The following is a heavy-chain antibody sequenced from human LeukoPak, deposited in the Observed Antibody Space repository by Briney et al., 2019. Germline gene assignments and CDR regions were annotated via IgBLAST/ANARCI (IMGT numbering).Heavy chain of an antibody. CDR1: GFTFDDYA. CDR2: INWNSDSI. CDR3: ARDAVAARRSDYFDY. V-gene: IGHV3-9*01. J-gene: IGHJ4*02. D-gene: IGHD6-6*01. Sequence: GRSLRLSCAVSGFTFDDYAMHWVRQVPGKGLEWVSGINWNSDSIGYADSVKGRFTISRDNSKNTLYLQMNSLRAEDTAVYYCARDAVAARRSDYFDYWGQGTLVTVSS.